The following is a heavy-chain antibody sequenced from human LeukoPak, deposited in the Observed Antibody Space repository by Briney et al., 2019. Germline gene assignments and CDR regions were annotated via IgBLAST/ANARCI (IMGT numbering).Heavy chain of an antibody. CDR3: ARPARVFWGSYRPNPYYFDY. CDR1: GYSFTSYW. J-gene: IGHJ4*02. CDR2: IYPGDSDT. Sequence: GESLKISCKGSGYSFTSYWIVWVRQMPGKGLEWMGIIYPGDSDTRYSPSFQGQVTISADKSISTAYLQWSSLKASDTAMYYCARPARVFWGSYRPNPYYFDYWGQGTLVTVSS. D-gene: IGHD3-16*02. V-gene: IGHV5-51*01.